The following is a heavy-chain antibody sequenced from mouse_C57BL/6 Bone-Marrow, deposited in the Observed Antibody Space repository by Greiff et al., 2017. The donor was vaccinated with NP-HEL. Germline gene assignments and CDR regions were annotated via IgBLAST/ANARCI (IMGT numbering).Heavy chain of an antibody. Sequence: EVQRVESGGDLVKPGGSLKLSCAASGFTFSSYGMSWVRQTPDKRLEWVATISSGGSYTYYPDSVKGRFTISRDNAKNTLYLQMSSLKSEDTAMYYCARRSWDGVYYYAMDYWGQGTSVTVSS. V-gene: IGHV5-6*01. J-gene: IGHJ4*01. CDR2: ISSGGSYT. D-gene: IGHD4-1*01. CDR1: GFTFSSYG. CDR3: ARRSWDGVYYYAMDY.